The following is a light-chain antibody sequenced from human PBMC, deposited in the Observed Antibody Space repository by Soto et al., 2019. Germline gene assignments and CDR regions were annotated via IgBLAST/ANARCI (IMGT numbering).Light chain of an antibody. CDR1: SSDIGAYDY. CDR2: EVT. V-gene: IGLV2-8*01. J-gene: IGLJ3*02. Sequence: QSALTQPPSASGSPGQSVTISCTGTSSDIGAYDYVSWYQQHPGKAPKLMIYEVTKRPSGVPDRFSGSKSGNTASLTVSGLLAEDEADYYCSSYAGSSTPWVFGGGTKLTVL. CDR3: SSYAGSSTPWV.